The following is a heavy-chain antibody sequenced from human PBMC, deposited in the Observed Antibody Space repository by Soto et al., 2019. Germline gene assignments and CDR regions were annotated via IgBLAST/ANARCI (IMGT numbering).Heavy chain of an antibody. Sequence: QVQLVESGGDVVQPGRSLRLSCAASGFTFSSYGMHWVRQAPGKGLEWVAVIWYDGSNKYSSDSVKGRFTISRDNSKNMVYLQMNSLSVEDTAVYYCARQKDWGQGTLVTVSS. V-gene: IGHV3-33*01. CDR3: ARQKD. CDR2: IWYDGSNK. CDR1: GFTFSSYG. J-gene: IGHJ4*02.